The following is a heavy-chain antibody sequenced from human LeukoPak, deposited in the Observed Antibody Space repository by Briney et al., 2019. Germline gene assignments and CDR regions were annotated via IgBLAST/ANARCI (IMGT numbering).Heavy chain of an antibody. V-gene: IGHV3-7*01. CDR3: ARRYFDY. CDR1: GFTFSDYW. CDR2: IKQDGSEK. J-gene: IGHJ4*02. Sequence: GGSLRLSCAASGFTFSDYWLSWVRQAPGKGLEWVANIKQDGSEKHYVDSVEGRFTISRDNAKNSLFLQMNSLRVEDTAVYYCARRYFDYWGQGTLVTVSS.